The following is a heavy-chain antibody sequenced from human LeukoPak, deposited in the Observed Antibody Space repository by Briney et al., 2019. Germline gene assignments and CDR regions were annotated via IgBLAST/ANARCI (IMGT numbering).Heavy chain of an antibody. Sequence: PSETLSLTCNVSGGSFSDFSWSCIRQPPGKGLGWLAYIQNTGTTNSNPSLKSRITMSLDTSKNQFSLKLTSATAADTAIYYCARQGPGGRAFDMWGQGTMVTVSS. CDR1: GGSFSDFS. J-gene: IGHJ3*02. V-gene: IGHV4-59*08. CDR2: IQNTGTT. D-gene: IGHD2-8*02. CDR3: ARQGPGGRAFDM.